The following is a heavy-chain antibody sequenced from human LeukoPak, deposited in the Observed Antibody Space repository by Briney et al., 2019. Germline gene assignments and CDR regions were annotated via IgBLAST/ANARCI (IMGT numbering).Heavy chain of an antibody. Sequence: SWIRQPPGKXLEWIGEINHSGSTNYNPSLKSGFTTSVDTSKKQFSLNLSSVTAADTALYYCARVIGDSGDYFDYWGQGTLVTVSS. D-gene: IGHD3-3*01. J-gene: IGHJ4*02. V-gene: IGHV4-34*01. CDR3: ARVIGDSGDYFDY. CDR2: INHSGST.